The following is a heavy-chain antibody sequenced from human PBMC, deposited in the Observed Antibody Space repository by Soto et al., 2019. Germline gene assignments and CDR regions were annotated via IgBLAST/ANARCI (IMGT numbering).Heavy chain of an antibody. Sequence: QVHLVQSGAEVKKPGASVKVSCKCSGYTFTSYGITWVRQAPGQGLEWMGWISAHNGNTDLAQKLQGRVTVTRDTSTSTAYMVLRSLRSDDTAVYYCARGRYGDYWGQGALVTVSS. V-gene: IGHV1-18*01. D-gene: IGHD1-1*01. CDR3: ARGRYGDY. CDR2: ISAHNGNT. CDR1: GYTFTSYG. J-gene: IGHJ4*02.